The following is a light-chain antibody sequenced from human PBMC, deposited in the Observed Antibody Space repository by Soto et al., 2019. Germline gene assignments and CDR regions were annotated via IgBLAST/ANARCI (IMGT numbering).Light chain of an antibody. CDR1: QSVSSRF. V-gene: IGKV3-20*01. CDR3: HHYDSSPPYT. Sequence: EIVLTQSPGTLSLSPGERATLSCRASQSVSSRFLAWYQQKPGQAPRLLMYGASSRATGIPDRFSGTGSGTDFTLTISRLEPDDSAVYYCHHYDSSPPYTFGQGTKLEIK. J-gene: IGKJ2*01. CDR2: GAS.